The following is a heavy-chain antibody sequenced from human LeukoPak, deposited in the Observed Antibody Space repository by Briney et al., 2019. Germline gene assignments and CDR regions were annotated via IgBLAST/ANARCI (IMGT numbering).Heavy chain of an antibody. Sequence: SETLSLTCAVYGGSFSGYYWSWIRQPPGKGLEWIGEINHSGSTNYNPSLKSRVTISVDTSKNQLSLKLSSVTAADTAVYYCAREPGYSYDEYYYYYGMDVWGQGTTVTVSS. J-gene: IGHJ6*02. CDR2: INHSGST. CDR3: AREPGYSYDEYYYYYGMDV. V-gene: IGHV4-34*01. D-gene: IGHD5-18*01. CDR1: GGSFSGYY.